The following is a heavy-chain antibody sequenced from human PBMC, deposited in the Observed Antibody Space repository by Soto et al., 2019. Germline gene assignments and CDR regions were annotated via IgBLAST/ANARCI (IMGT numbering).Heavy chain of an antibody. J-gene: IGHJ4*02. Sequence: QVQLVQSGAEVKKPGASVKVSCKASGYTFTSYDINWVRQATGQGLEWMGWMNPNSGNTGYAQKFQGRVIMTRNTAMIIGKMQLSSLSLGKPVVYYCGRLMLGTHDYWVQGTRVTVSS. CDR3: GRLMLGTHDY. CDR1: GYTFTSYD. D-gene: IGHD2-8*01. V-gene: IGHV1-8*01. CDR2: MNPNSGNT.